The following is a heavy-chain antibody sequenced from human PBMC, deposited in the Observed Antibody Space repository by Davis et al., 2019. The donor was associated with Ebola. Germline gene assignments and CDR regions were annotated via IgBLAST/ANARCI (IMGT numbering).Heavy chain of an antibody. D-gene: IGHD2-15*01. CDR1: GGSISSGGYY. CDR3: ARGGYCSGGSCHTYHY. CDR2: IYYSGST. J-gene: IGHJ4*02. Sequence: SETLSLTCTVSGGSISSGGYYWSWIRQHPGKGLEWIGYIYYSGSTYYNPSLKSRVTISVDTSKNQFSLKLSSVTAADTAVYYCARGGYCSGGSCHTYHYWGQGTLVTVSS. V-gene: IGHV4-31*03.